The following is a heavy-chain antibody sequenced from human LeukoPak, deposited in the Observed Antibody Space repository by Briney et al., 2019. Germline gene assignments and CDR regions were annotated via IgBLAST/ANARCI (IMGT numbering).Heavy chain of an antibody. CDR2: IHHDGRI. D-gene: IGHD3-16*02. V-gene: IGHV4/OR15-8*01. CDR1: GGSIDSTNW. J-gene: IGHJ4*02. Sequence: SETLSLTCDVSGGSIDSTNWWNWVRQPPGKGLEWIGEIHHDGRINYNPSLKSRVTLSVDKSKNQFSLRLNSVTAADTAMYYCARSHDHLWGNYPDYWGQGTLVTVSS. CDR3: ARSHDHLWGNYPDY.